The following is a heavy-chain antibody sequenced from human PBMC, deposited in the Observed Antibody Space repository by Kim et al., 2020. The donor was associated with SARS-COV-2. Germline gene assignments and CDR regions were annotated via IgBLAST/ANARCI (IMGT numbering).Heavy chain of an antibody. Sequence: GGSLRLSCAASGFTFSSYGMHWVRQAPGKGLEWVAVISYDGSNKYYADSVKGRFTISRDNSKNTLYLQMNSLRAEDTAVYYCAKDQLRQSRGRRYYYYGMDVWGQGTTVTVSS. CDR2: ISYDGSNK. J-gene: IGHJ6*02. D-gene: IGHD1-7*01. CDR3: AKDQLRQSRGRRYYYYGMDV. CDR1: GFTFSSYG. V-gene: IGHV3-30*18.